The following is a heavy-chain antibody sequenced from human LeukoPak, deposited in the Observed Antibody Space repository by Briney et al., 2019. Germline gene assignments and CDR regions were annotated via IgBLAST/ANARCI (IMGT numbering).Heavy chain of an antibody. CDR1: GGSISSSSYY. J-gene: IGHJ4*02. CDR3: ARIKEPAAPDY. D-gene: IGHD2-2*01. Sequence: TSETLSLTCTVSGGSISSSSYYWGWIRQPPGKGLEWIGSIYYSGSTYYNPSLKSRVTISVDTSKNQFSLRLSSVTAADTAVYYCARIKEPAAPDYWGQGTLVTVSS. CDR2: IYYSGST. V-gene: IGHV4-39*01.